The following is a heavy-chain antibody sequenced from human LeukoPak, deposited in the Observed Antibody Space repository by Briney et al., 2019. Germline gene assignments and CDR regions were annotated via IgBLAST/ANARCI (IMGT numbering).Heavy chain of an antibody. V-gene: IGHV3-7*03. D-gene: IGHD2-21*02. J-gene: IGHJ4*02. CDR1: GFTFSSYA. Sequence: GGSLRLSCSASGFTFSSYAMHWVRQAPGKGLEWVANIKQDGSEKYYVDSVKGRFTISRDNAKNSLYLQMNSLRAEDTAVYYCARDHRYCGGDCLFFDYWGQGTLVTVSS. CDR3: ARDHRYCGGDCLFFDY. CDR2: IKQDGSEK.